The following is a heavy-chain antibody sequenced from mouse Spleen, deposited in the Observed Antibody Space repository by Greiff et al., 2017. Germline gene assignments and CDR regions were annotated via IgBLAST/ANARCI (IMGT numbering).Heavy chain of an antibody. D-gene: IGHD1-1*01. V-gene: IGHV1-59*01. CDR3: ARKGLYYYFFDY. J-gene: IGHJ2*01. Sequence: QVQLQQPGAELVRPGTSVKLSCKASGYTFTSYWMHWVKQRPGQGLEWIGVIDPSDSYTNYNQKFKGKATLTVDTSSSTAYMQLSSLTSEDSAVYYCARKGLYYYFFDYWGQGTTLTVSS. CDR1: GYTFTSYW. CDR2: IDPSDSYT.